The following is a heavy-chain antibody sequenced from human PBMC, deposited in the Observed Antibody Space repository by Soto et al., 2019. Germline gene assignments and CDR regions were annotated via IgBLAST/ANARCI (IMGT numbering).Heavy chain of an antibody. J-gene: IGHJ4*03. CDR1: GFTVSSNY. V-gene: IGHV3-66*01. Sequence: PGGSLRLSCAASGFTVSSNYMSWVRQAPGKGLEWVSVIYSGGSTYYADSVKGRFTISRDNSKNTLYLQMNSLRAEDTAVYYCARDLPYYQKRVVITALDAIDTWGQGNMVTVSS. CDR2: IYSGGST. CDR3: ARDLPYYQKRVVITALDAIDT. D-gene: IGHD3-22*01.